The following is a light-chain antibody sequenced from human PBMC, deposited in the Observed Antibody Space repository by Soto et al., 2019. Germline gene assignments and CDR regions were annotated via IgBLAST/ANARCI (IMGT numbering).Light chain of an antibody. CDR3: QQYNDWPRT. CDR2: GAS. CDR1: QSVASN. V-gene: IGKV3-15*01. Sequence: DIIMTQSPATLSVSPGERATLSCRASQSVASNLAWYQQKVGQAPRLLIYGASTRATGIPATFSGSGSGTEFTLRITSLRSEDFAVYYGQQYNDWPRTFGQGTKVEIK. J-gene: IGKJ1*01.